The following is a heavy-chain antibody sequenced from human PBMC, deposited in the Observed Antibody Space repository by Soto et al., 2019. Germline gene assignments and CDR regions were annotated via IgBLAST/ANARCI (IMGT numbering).Heavy chain of an antibody. D-gene: IGHD4-17*01. CDR2: IYTSDSDT. V-gene: IGHV5-51*01. CDR3: ARLSYGDSYYFDY. J-gene: IGHJ4*02. Sequence: GESLKISCKGSGYSFTNYWIGWVRQMPGKGLEWMGIIYTSDSDTRYSPSFQGQVTMSADKSISTAYLQWSSLKASDTAMYYCARLSYGDSYYFDYWGQGTLVTVSS. CDR1: GYSFTNYW.